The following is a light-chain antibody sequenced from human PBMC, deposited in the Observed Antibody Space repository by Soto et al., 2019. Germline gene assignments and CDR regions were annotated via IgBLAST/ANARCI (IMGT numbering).Light chain of an antibody. CDR1: QSVLYTSNNKNY. CDR2: WAS. CDR3: QQYYSIPIT. J-gene: IGKJ5*01. V-gene: IGKV4-1*01. Sequence: DIVVTQSTDSLAVSLGERATINCKSSQSVLYTSNNKNYLAWYQQNAGQPPKLLIYWASTRESGVPDRFSGSGSGTDFTLTISSLHAEDVAVYYCQQYYSIPITFGQGTRLEIK.